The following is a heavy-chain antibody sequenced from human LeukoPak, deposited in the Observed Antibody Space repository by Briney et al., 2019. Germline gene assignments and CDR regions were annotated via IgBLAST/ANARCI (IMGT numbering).Heavy chain of an antibody. D-gene: IGHD1-26*01. CDR1: GGSFSGYY. J-gene: IGHJ6*03. V-gene: IGHV4-34*01. CDR3: ARQSGSYYYYMDV. Sequence: SETLSLTCAVYGGSFSGYYWSWIRQSPGKGLEWIGEINHSGGTNYNPSLKSRVTMSVDTSKKQFSLKLSSVTAADTAVYYCARQSGSYYYYMDVWGKGTTVTISS. CDR2: INHSGGT.